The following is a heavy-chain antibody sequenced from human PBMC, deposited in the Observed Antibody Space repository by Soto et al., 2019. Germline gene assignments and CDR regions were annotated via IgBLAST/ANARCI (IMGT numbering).Heavy chain of an antibody. CDR2: ITRTGRDT. D-gene: IGHD3-10*01. CDR3: VSSSLWFGMGYFDY. Sequence: EVQLLDSGGDLVQRGGSLRLSCAVSGLTFDNYAMSWVRQSPGKGLEWVSSITRTGRDTHYADAVKGRFIISRDNSKNTLFLQMNSLRDDDSAVYYCVSSSLWFGMGYFDYWGQGTLVLVS. J-gene: IGHJ4*02. V-gene: IGHV3-23*01. CDR1: GLTFDNYA.